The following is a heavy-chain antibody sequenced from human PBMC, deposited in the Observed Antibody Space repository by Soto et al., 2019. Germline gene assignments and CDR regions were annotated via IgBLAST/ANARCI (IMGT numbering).Heavy chain of an antibody. CDR3: ARAPYYDFYYYFDY. CDR1: GFTFSSYW. D-gene: IGHD3-3*01. CDR2: IKQDGSEK. J-gene: IGHJ4*02. Sequence: EVQLVESGGGLVQPGGSLRLSCAASGFTFSSYWMSWVRQAPGKGLEWVANIKQDGSEKYYVDSVKGRFTISRDNAKNSLYLQMNSLRAEDTAVYYCARAPYYDFYYYFDYWGQGTLVTVSS. V-gene: IGHV3-7*01.